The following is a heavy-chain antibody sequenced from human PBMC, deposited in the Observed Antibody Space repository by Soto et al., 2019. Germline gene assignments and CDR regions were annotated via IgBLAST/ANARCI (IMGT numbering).Heavy chain of an antibody. D-gene: IGHD3-3*01. J-gene: IGHJ3*02. CDR1: GGSFSGGGYY. CDR2: ISYSGST. CDR3: ARTSIFGVVPNAFDI. Sequence: PSETLSLTCTVSGGSFSGGGYYWSWIRQHPGKGLEWMGYISYSGSTKYKPSLQSRITISVETSKNQFSLRLTSVTAADTAIYFCARTSIFGVVPNAFDIWGQGTLVTVSS. V-gene: IGHV4-31*03.